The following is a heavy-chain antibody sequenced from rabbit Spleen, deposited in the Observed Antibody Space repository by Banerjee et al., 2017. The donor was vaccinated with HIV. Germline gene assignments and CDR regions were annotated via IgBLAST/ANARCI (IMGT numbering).Heavy chain of an antibody. CDR3: ARKNDGTNYGYAL. J-gene: IGHJ6*01. CDR2: IYAGSGSNT. Sequence: QEQLEESGGDLVKPEGSLTLTCTASGFSFSSSYWICWVRQAPGKGLEWIACIYAGSGSNTYYASWAKGRFTISKTSSTTVTLQMTSLTAADTATYFCARKNDGTNYGYALWGPGTLVTVS. D-gene: IGHD6-1*01. CDR1: GFSFSSSYW. V-gene: IGHV1S45*01.